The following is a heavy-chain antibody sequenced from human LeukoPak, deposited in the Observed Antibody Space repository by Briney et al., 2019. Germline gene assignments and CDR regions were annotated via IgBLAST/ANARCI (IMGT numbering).Heavy chain of an antibody. CDR1: GFTFSSYG. CDR3: ARDQRVAYSSSWYGGAFDI. CDR2: IWYDGSNK. Sequence: GGSLRLSCAASGFTFSSYGMHWVRQAPGKGLEWLAVIWYDGSNKYYADSVKGRFTISRDNSKNTLYLQMNSLRAEDTAVYYCARDQRVAYSSSWYGGAFDIWGQGTMVTVSS. V-gene: IGHV3-33*01. D-gene: IGHD6-13*01. J-gene: IGHJ3*02.